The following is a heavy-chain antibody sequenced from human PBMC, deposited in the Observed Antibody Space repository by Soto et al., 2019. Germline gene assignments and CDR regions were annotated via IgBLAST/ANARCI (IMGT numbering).Heavy chain of an antibody. CDR3: ARDPDIVVVVAATHNWFDP. CDR1: GFTFSSYS. CDR2: ISSSSSTI. Sequence: GGSLRLSCAASGFTFSSYSMNWVRQAPGKGLEWVSYISSSSSTIYYADSVKGRFTISRDNAKNSLYLQMNSLRAEDTAVYYCARDPDIVVVVAATHNWFDPWGQGTLVTVSS. D-gene: IGHD2-15*01. J-gene: IGHJ5*02. V-gene: IGHV3-48*01.